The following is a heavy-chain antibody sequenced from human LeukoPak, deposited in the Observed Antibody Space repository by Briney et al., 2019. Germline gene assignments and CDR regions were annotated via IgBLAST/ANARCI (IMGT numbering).Heavy chain of an antibody. CDR1: GFTFSSYW. CDR2: INSDGSST. D-gene: IGHD3-3*01. CDR3: AKDLYYDFWSGLYYGMDV. Sequence: GGSLRLSCAASGFTFSSYWMHWVRQAPGKGLVWVSRINSDGSSTSYADSVKGRFTISRDNSKNTLYLQMNSLRAEDTAVYYCAKDLYYDFWSGLYYGMDVWGQGTTVTVSS. J-gene: IGHJ6*02. V-gene: IGHV3-74*01.